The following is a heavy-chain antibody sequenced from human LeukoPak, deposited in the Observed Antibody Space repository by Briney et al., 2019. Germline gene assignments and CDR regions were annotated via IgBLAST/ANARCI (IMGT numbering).Heavy chain of an antibody. CDR1: GYTFTGYY. D-gene: IGHD6-6*01. J-gene: IGHJ5*02. Sequence: GASVKVSCKASGYTFTGYYMHWVRQAPGQGLEWMGWINPNSGGTNYVQKFQGRVTMTRDTSISTAYMELSRLRSDDTAVYYCASEEYSSSSLTPWGQGTLVTVSS. CDR3: ASEEYSSSSLTP. V-gene: IGHV1-2*02. CDR2: INPNSGGT.